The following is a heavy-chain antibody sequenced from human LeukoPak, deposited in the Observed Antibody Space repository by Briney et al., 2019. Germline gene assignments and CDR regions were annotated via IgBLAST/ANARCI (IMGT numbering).Heavy chain of an antibody. Sequence: GGSLRLSCAASGFTVSSSYMSWVRQAPGKGLEWVSVIYTDDRGGSTYYADSVKGRFTISRDNSKNTLYLQMNSLRAEDTAVYYCAREGLYGGKEGAADYWGQGTLVTVSS. CDR1: GFTVSSSY. V-gene: IGHV3-66*01. CDR2: IYTDDRGGST. CDR3: AREGLYGGKEGAADY. D-gene: IGHD4-23*01. J-gene: IGHJ4*02.